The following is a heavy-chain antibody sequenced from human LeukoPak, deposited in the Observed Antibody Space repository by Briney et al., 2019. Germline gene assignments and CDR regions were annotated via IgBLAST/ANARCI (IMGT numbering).Heavy chain of an antibody. D-gene: IGHD3-16*01. CDR3: AKALGDWPTTLDY. CDR2: ISGRDGST. CDR1: GFTFSSYA. J-gene: IGHJ4*02. V-gene: IGHV3-23*01. Sequence: GGSLRLSCAASGFTFSSYAMNWVRQAPGKGLEWVSAISGRDGSTYYADSVKGRFTVSRDNSKNTLYLQMNSLTAADTAVYFCAKALGDWPTTLDYWGRGTLVTVSS.